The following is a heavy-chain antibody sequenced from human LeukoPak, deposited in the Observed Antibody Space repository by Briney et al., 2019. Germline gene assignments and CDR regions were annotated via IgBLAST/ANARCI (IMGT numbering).Heavy chain of an antibody. D-gene: IGHD1-1*01. CDR2: VNPVLDIV. J-gene: IGHJ4*02. V-gene: IGHV1-69*02. CDR3: VSGAVPTGED. Sequence: ASVKVSCKASGGTFSNYPILWVRQAPGQGLEWMGRVNPVLDIVNYAQKFQDRVTFTVDKSTNTGYMELSSLRSEDTAVYYCVSGAVPTGEDWGQGTLVTVSS. CDR1: GGTFSNYP.